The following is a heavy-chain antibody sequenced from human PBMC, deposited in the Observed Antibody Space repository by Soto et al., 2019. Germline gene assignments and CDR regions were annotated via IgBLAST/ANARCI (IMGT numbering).Heavy chain of an antibody. CDR3: ARGCALLWFGECLDY. D-gene: IGHD3-10*01. V-gene: IGHV3-66*01. CDR2: IYSGGST. CDR1: GFTVSSNY. Sequence: GGSLRLSCAASGFTVSSNYMSWVRQAPGKGLEWVSVIYSGGSTYYADSMKGRFTISRDNSKNTLYLQMNSLRAEDTAVYYCARGCALLWFGECLDYWGQGTLVTVSS. J-gene: IGHJ4*02.